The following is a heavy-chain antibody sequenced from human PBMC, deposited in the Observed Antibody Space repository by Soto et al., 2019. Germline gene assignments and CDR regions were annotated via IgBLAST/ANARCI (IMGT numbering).Heavy chain of an antibody. CDR3: ARAGFYGPFDAFDI. CDR2: IHSSGST. J-gene: IGHJ3*02. Sequence: XTLSLRCAVYGXALSGYYWSCIRQQPGKGLELIGEIHSSGSTNYKPSLPSGVIISVDTAKNQFSLKLSYVTAADTAAYYCARAGFYGPFDAFDIWGQGTMVTVS. V-gene: IGHV4-34*01. D-gene: IGHD3-3*01. CDR1: GXALSGYY.